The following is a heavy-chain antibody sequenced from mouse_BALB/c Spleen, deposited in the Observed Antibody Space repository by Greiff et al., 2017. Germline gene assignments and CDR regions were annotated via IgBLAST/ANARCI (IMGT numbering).Heavy chain of an antibody. CDR2: IYPGDGDT. CDR1: GYTFTSYW. CDR3: ARENCDYAMDY. Sequence: QVQLQQSGAELARPGASVKLSCKASGYTFTSYWMQWVKQRPGQGLEWIGAIYPGDGDTRYTQKFKGKATLTADKSSSTAYMQLSSLASEDSAVYYCARENCDYAMDYWGQGTSVTVSS. V-gene: IGHV1-87*01. D-gene: IGHD4-1*01. J-gene: IGHJ4*01.